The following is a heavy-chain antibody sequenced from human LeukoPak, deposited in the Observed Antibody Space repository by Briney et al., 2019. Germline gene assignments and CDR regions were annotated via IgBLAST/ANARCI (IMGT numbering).Heavy chain of an antibody. V-gene: IGHV3-21*01. CDR1: GFTFSSYS. CDR2: ISSSSSYI. D-gene: IGHD3-10*01. CDR3: ARDRYGSVAWFDP. J-gene: IGHJ5*02. Sequence: GGSLRLSCAASGFTFSSYSMNWVRQAPGKGLEWVSSISSSSSYIYYADSVKGRFTISRDNAKNSLYLQMNSLRAEVTAVYYCARDRYGSVAWFDPWGQGTLVTVSS.